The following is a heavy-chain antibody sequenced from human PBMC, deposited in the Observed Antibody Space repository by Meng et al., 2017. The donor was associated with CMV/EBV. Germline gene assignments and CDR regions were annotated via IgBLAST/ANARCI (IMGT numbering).Heavy chain of an antibody. CDR2: IYTSGST. J-gene: IGHJ5*02. Sequence: QVQLPESGPGLVKPSETLSLTCTVSGGSISSYYWSWIRQPAGKGLEWIGRIYTSGSTNYNPSLKSRVTMSVDTSKNQFSLKLSFVTAADTAVYYCARDLMNCSSTSCANWFDPWGQGTLVTVSS. D-gene: IGHD2-2*01. V-gene: IGHV4-4*07. CDR1: GGSISSYY. CDR3: ARDLMNCSSTSCANWFDP.